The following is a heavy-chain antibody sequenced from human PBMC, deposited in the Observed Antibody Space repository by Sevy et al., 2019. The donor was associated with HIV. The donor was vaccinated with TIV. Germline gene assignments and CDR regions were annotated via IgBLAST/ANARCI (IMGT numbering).Heavy chain of an antibody. CDR2: INPNSGGT. CDR3: ARGPGYYEFWSGYTTDAFDI. Sequence: VSVKVSCKASGYTFTGYYMRWVRQAPGQGLEWMGWINPNSGGTNYAQKFQGRVTMTRDTSISTAYMELSRLRSDGTAVYYCARGPGYYEFWSGYTTDAFDIWGQGTMVTVSS. CDR1: GYTFTGYY. V-gene: IGHV1-2*02. J-gene: IGHJ3*02. D-gene: IGHD3-3*01.